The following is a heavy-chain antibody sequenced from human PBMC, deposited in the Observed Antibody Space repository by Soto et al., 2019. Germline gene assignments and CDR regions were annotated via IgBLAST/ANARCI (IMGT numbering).Heavy chain of an antibody. J-gene: IGHJ4*02. Sequence: GGSLRLSCAASGFTFSSYAMHWVRQAPGKGLEWVAVISYDGSNKYYADSVKGQFTISRDNSKNTLYLQMNSLRAEDTAVYYCARVPYSSSLVRSRYFDYWGQGTLVTVSS. V-gene: IGHV3-30-3*01. D-gene: IGHD6-6*01. CDR2: ISYDGSNK. CDR1: GFTFSSYA. CDR3: ARVPYSSSLVRSRYFDY.